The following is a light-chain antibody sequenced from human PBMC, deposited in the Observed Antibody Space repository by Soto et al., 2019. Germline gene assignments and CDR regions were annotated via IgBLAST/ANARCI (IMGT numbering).Light chain of an antibody. V-gene: IGLV1-44*01. CDR2: SND. J-gene: IGLJ3*02. Sequence: QSVLTQPPSASGTPGQTVSISCSGTSSNMRTNTVNWYQHLPGTAPKLIIYSNDQRPSGVPDRFSASKSGTSASLAINGLRSADEAVYYCAAWDDSLAWVFGGGTKLTVL. CDR1: SSNMRTNT. CDR3: AAWDDSLAWV.